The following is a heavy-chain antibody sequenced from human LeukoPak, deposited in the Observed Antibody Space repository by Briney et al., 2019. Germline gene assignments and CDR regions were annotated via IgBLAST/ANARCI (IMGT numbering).Heavy chain of an antibody. J-gene: IGHJ4*02. CDR3: AKDRFSYYDSSGYYDYYFDY. CDR1: GFTFSSYA. CDR2: ISGSGGST. D-gene: IGHD3-22*01. V-gene: IGHV3-23*01. Sequence: GSLRLSCAASGFTFSSYAMSWVRQAPGKGLEWVSAISGSGGSTYYADSVKGRFTISRDNSKNTLYLQMNSLRAEDTAVYYCAKDRFSYYDSSGYYDYYFDYWGQGTLVTVSS.